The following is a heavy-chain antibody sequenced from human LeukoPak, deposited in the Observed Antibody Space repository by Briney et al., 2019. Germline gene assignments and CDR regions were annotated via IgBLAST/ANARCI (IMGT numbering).Heavy chain of an antibody. D-gene: IGHD3-10*01. CDR1: GFTFSNYW. CDR2: IKQDGSEK. CDR3: ARWATSYDF. Sequence: GSLSLSCAASGFTFSNYWMSWVRQAPGKGLEWVANIKQDGSEKYYVDSVTGRFTISRDNAKNSLYLQMNSLRAEDTAVYYCARWATSYDFWGQGTLVTVSS. J-gene: IGHJ4*02. V-gene: IGHV3-7*01.